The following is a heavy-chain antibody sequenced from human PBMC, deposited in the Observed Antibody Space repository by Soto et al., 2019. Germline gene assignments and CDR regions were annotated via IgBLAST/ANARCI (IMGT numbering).Heavy chain of an antibody. D-gene: IGHD2-2*01. CDR2: IVVGSGNT. J-gene: IGHJ6*02. V-gene: IGHV1-58*01. CDR1: GFTFTSSA. CDR3: AADPRIVVVPAAIGYYYYGMDV. Sequence: ASVKVSCKASGFTFTSSAVQWVRQARGQRLEWIGWIVVGSGNTNYAQKFQERVTITRDMSTSTAYMELSSLRSEDTAVYYCAADPRIVVVPAAIGYYYYGMDVWGQGTTVTVSS.